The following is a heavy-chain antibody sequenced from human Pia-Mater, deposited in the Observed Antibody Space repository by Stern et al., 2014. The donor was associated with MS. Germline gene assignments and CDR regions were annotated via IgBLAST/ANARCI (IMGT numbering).Heavy chain of an antibody. CDR1: GFTFSSYG. V-gene: IGHV3-33*01. J-gene: IGHJ5*02. D-gene: IGHD1-1*01. Sequence: QVQLVESGGGVVQPGRSLRLSCAASGFTFSSYGMHWVRQAPGKGLEWVAIIWYDVSNKDYADSVKSRFTISRDNSKNTLYLQMNSLRAEDTAVYYCARDPNNENWFDPWGQGTLVTVSS. CDR3: ARDPNNENWFDP. CDR2: IWYDVSNK.